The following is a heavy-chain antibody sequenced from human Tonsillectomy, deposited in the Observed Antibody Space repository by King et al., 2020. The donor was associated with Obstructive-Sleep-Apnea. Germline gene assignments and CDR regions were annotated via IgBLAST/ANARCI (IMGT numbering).Heavy chain of an antibody. V-gene: IGHV4-31*03. D-gene: IGHD3-10*01. CDR2: IYHSGST. J-gene: IGHJ4*02. CDR3: AREGSRFGGGSGRGYFDY. CDR1: GGSISSGDYY. Sequence: VQLQESGPGLVKSSQTLSLTCTVSGGSISSGDYYWSWIRQHPGKGLEWIGYIYHSGSTYYNPSLKSRVTISVDTSKNQFSLKLTSVTVADRAVYYCAREGSRFGGGSGRGYFDYWGQGTLVTVSS.